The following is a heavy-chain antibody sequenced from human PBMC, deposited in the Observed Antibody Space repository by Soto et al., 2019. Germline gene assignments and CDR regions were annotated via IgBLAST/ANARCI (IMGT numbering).Heavy chain of an antibody. Sequence: PSATLSLTCAVSVGSXSSGGYSWSWIRQTPGKGLEWIGYIYHSGSTYYNPSLKSRVTISVDRSKNQFSLKLSSVTAADTAVYYCASQYYDFWSGYYTYFDYWGQGTLVTVSS. V-gene: IGHV4-30-2*01. CDR2: IYHSGST. J-gene: IGHJ4*02. CDR3: ASQYYDFWSGYYTYFDY. CDR1: VGSXSSGGYS. D-gene: IGHD3-3*01.